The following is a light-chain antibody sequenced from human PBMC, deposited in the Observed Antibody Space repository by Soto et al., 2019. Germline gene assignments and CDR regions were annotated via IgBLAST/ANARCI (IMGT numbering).Light chain of an antibody. J-gene: IGKJ1*01. Sequence: DIQMTQSPSTLSASVGDRVTITCRASQSIGSRLAWYQQKPGKAPKFLIYDASSLQSGVPSRISGSGSGTEFTPTISSLQPDDFATYYCQQYNTYSPWAFGQGTKVDIK. CDR2: DAS. CDR1: QSIGSR. CDR3: QQYNTYSPWA. V-gene: IGKV1-5*01.